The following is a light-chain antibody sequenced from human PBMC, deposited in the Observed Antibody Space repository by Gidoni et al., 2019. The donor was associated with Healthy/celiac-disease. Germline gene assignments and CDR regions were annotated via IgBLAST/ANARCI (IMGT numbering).Light chain of an antibody. CDR2: GAS. CDR1: QSVSSD. CDR3: QQYNNWPPIT. J-gene: IGKJ5*01. V-gene: IGKV3-15*01. Sequence: EIVLTQSPATLSVSPGERANLSCRASQSVSSDLAWYHQKPGQAPRLLIYGASTRATGIPARFSGSGSGTEFTLTISSLQSEDFAVYYCQQYNNWPPITFGQGTRLEIK.